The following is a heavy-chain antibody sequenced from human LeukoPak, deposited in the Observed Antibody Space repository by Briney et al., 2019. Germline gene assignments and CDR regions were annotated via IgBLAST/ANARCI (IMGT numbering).Heavy chain of an antibody. D-gene: IGHD3-3*01. CDR2: IIPIFGTA. CDR3: ARGAHPYYDFWSGYSPFDP. CDR1: GGTFSSYA. J-gene: IGHJ5*02. V-gene: IGHV1-69*13. Sequence: ASVKVSCKASGGTFSSYAISWVRQAPGQGLEWMGGIIPIFGTANYAQKFQGRVTITADESTSTAYMELSSLRSEDTAVYYCARGAHPYYDFWSGYSPFDPWGQGTLVTVSS.